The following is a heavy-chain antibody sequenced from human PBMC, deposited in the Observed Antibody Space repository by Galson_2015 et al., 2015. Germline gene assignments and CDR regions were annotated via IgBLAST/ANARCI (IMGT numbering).Heavy chain of an antibody. J-gene: IGHJ4*02. CDR1: GFTFSGYA. D-gene: IGHD1-26*01. Sequence: SLRLSCAASGFTFSGYAMTWVRQAPGKGLEWVSGINSSGGPTYHADSVKGRFSISRDNSKSTLNLQMNSLRVEDTAVYYCAKDRGSSGIYKAFAYSGQGTLVTVSS. V-gene: IGHV3-23*01. CDR2: INSSGGPT. CDR3: AKDRGSSGIYKAFAY.